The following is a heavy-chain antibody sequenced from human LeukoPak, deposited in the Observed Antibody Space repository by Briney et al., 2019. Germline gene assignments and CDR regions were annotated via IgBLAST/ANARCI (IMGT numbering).Heavy chain of an antibody. CDR1: GFTINNQA. J-gene: IGHJ4*02. V-gene: IGHV3-33*05. CDR2: ISYDGSKK. Sequence: GGSLRLSCAVSGFTINNQAMHWVRQVPGKGLEWVAVISYDGSKKYYGDSVKGRFTISRDNAKNSLYLQMNSLRAEDTAVYYCARSGGSGSYYMPYYFDYWGRGTLVTVSS. CDR3: ARSGGSGSYYMPYYFDY. D-gene: IGHD3-10*01.